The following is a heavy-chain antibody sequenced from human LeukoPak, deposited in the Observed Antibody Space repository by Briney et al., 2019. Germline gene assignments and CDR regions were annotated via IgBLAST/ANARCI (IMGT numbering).Heavy chain of an antibody. CDR3: ARSASSGWYWYYYYGMDV. D-gene: IGHD6-19*01. Sequence: PSETLSLTCTVSGGSISSYYWSWIRQPPGKGLEWIGYIYYSGSTNYNPSLKSRVAISVDTSKNQFSLKLSSVTAADTAVYYCARSASSGWYWYYYYGMDVWGQGTTVTVSS. J-gene: IGHJ6*02. CDR2: IYYSGST. V-gene: IGHV4-59*01. CDR1: GGSISSYY.